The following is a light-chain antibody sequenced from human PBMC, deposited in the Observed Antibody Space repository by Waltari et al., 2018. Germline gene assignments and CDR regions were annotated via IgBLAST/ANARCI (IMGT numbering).Light chain of an antibody. Sequence: QSALTQPASVSGSPGQSITIPCSGTSSDIGGYDYVPWYQQYPGIAPKLIIYDVTNRPSGVSNRFSGSKSGYTASLTISGLQAADEAHYYCTSYTRKHTWVFGGGTKVTVL. V-gene: IGLV2-14*03. CDR2: DVT. J-gene: IGLJ3*02. CDR1: SSDIGGYDY. CDR3: TSYTRKHTWV.